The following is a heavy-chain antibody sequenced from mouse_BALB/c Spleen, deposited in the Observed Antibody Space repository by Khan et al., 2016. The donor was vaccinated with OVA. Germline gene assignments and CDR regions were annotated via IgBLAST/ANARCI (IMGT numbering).Heavy chain of an antibody. CDR2: INTYTGEP. V-gene: IGHV9-3-1*01. CDR1: GYTFTNYG. CDR3: ARAVGYLYAMDY. D-gene: IGHD1-2*01. J-gene: IGHJ4*01. Sequence: QIQLVQSGPELKKPGETVKISCKASGYTFTNYGMNWVKQAPGKGLKWMGWINTYTGEPKYADDFKGRFAFSLETSASTAYLQMNNLNMEVTATNFGARAVGYLYAMDYWGQGTTVTVSS.